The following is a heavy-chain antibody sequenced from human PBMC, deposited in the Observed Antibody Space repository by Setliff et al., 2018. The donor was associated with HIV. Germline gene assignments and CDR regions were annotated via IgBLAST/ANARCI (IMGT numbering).Heavy chain of an antibody. D-gene: IGHD2-2*01. CDR3: ARGEKREYQLLYNYFDP. V-gene: IGHV1-3*01. J-gene: IGHJ5*02. Sequence: ASVKVSCKASGYSLINHAMHWVRQAPGPRLEWMGWINADNGNTKYSQKFQGRLTITTDTTASTAYMVLSSLTSEDTAVYYCARGEKREYQLLYNYFDPWGQGTLVTVSS. CDR1: GYSLINHA. CDR2: INADNGNT.